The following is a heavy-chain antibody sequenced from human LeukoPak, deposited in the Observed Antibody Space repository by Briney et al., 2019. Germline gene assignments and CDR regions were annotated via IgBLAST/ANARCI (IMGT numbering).Heavy chain of an antibody. J-gene: IGHJ4*02. D-gene: IGHD6-19*01. Sequence: GGPLRLSCAASGFTFSSYAMHWVRQAPGKGLEWVAVISYDGSNKYYADSVKGRFTISRDTSKNTLYLQMNSLRAEDTAVYYCARSQKHLYSSGWYGVDGGIDYWGQGTLVTVSS. V-gene: IGHV3-30*04. CDR2: ISYDGSNK. CDR3: ARSQKHLYSSGWYGVDGGIDY. CDR1: GFTFSSYA.